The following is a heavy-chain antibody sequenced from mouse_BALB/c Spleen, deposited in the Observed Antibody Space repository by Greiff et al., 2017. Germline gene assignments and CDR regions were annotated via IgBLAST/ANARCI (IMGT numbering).Heavy chain of an antibody. CDR2: INPGDGDT. Sequence: QVQLQQSGAELVRPGSSVKISCKASGYAFSSYWMNWVKQRPGQGLEWIGQINPGDGDTNYNGKFKGKATLTADKSSSTAYMQLSSLTSEDSAVYFCARGGPSWFAYWGQGTLVTVSA. CDR3: ARGGPSWFAY. V-gene: IGHV1-80*01. J-gene: IGHJ3*01. CDR1: GYAFSSYW.